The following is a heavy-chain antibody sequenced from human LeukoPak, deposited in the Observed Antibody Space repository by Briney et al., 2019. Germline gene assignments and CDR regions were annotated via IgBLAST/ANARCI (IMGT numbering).Heavy chain of an antibody. CDR2: IRASDSNT. J-gene: IGHJ4*02. V-gene: IGHV3-23*01. D-gene: IGHD2-8*02. CDR3: AKLTTGWFEDF. CDR1: GFTLISYS. Sequence: GGSLRLSCAATGFTLISYSMTWVRQAPGKGLVWVSAIRASDSNTFYADSVKGRFTISRDSSKNTLYLQMNDLRDEDTAVYYCAKLTTGWFEDFWGQGTLVTVSS.